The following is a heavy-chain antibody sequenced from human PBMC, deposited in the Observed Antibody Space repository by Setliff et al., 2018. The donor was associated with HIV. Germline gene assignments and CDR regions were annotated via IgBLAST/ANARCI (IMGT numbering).Heavy chain of an antibody. CDR3: VRGANFYTPRKRIFDY. CDR1: GASLSPYF. CDR2: ISHNGGF. D-gene: IGHD3-3*01. J-gene: IGHJ4*02. V-gene: IGHV4-34*01. Sequence: PSETLSLTCAVYGASLSPYFWHWIRQSPGKGLEWIGEISHNGGFNYSPSLESRLTMSVDTPRNQVSLNLSAVTAADTAIYYCVRGANFYTPRKRIFDYWGQGMSVTVS.